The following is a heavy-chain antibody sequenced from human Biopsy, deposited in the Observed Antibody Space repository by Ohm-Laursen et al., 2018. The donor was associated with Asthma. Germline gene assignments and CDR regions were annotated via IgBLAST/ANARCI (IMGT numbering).Heavy chain of an antibody. V-gene: IGHV1-69*13. J-gene: IGHJ6*02. CDR1: GGTFSRYA. D-gene: IGHD4-17*01. CDR2: IIPVFGTS. CDR3: ARGGYYGDRRHHNGLDV. Sequence: VKISCKASGGTFSRYAISWVRQAPGQGLEWMGGIIPVFGTSNYAQKFQGRVTFTADGSTSSAYMELTSLRKEDTAVYYCARGGYYGDRRHHNGLDVWGQGTTVTVSS.